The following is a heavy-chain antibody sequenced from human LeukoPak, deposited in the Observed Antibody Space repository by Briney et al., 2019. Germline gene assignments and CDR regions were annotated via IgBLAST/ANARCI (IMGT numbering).Heavy chain of an antibody. V-gene: IGHV4-34*01. J-gene: IGHJ4*02. Sequence: SSETLSLTCAVYGGSFSGYYWSWVRQPPGKGLEWIGENNHSGSTNYNPSLKSRVTISVDTSKSQFSLKLSSVTAADTAVYYCASLASTMVRGVTDADYWGQGTLVTVSS. D-gene: IGHD3-10*01. CDR1: GGSFSGYY. CDR2: NNHSGST. CDR3: ASLASTMVRGVTDADY.